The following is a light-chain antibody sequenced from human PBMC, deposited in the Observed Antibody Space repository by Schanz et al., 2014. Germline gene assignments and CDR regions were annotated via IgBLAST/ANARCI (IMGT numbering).Light chain of an antibody. V-gene: IGLV2-8*01. J-gene: IGLJ2*01. CDR3: SSYAGSNNVV. CDR1: SSDVGGYNS. CDR2: EVT. Sequence: QSALTQPPSASGSPGQSVTISCTGTSSDVGGYNSVSWYQQHPGKAPELIIYEVTKRPSGVPDRFSGSKSGNTASLTVSGLQAEDEADYYCSSYAGSNNVVFGGGTKVTVL.